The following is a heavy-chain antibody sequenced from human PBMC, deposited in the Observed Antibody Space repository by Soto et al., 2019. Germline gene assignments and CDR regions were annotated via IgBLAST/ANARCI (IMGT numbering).Heavy chain of an antibody. CDR2: INAGNGNT. CDR1: GYTFTNYA. Sequence: QVQLVQSGAEVKKPGASVKISCKASGYTFTNYAMHWVRQAPGQSLAWMGWINAGNGNTKYSQKFQGRVTITRDTSASTAYMELRSLRYEDTAVYYCARSTGIAVWGDYWGQGPLVTVSS. D-gene: IGHD6-19*01. J-gene: IGHJ4*02. CDR3: ARSTGIAVWGDY. V-gene: IGHV1-3*01.